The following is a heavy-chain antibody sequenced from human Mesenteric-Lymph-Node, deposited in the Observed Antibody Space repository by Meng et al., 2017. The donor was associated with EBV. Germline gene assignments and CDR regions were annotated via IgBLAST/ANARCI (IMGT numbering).Heavy chain of an antibody. Sequence: QVQLVQSGAEVKKPGASGKVSCEASGYTFTSYAMHWVRQAPGQRLEWMGWITVGNGDTKYSQKFHGRVTITRDTSATTAYMELSSLTSEDTAVYYCARDSSGDSRRFDPWGQGTLVTVSS. CDR2: ITVGNGDT. CDR3: ARDSSGDSRRFDP. CDR1: GYTFTSYA. J-gene: IGHJ5*02. D-gene: IGHD6-19*01. V-gene: IGHV1-3*01.